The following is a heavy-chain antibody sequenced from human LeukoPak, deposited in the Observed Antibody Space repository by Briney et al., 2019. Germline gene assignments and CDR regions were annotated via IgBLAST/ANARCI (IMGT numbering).Heavy chain of an antibody. CDR1: GFTFTSHV. D-gene: IGHD3-9*01. J-gene: IGHJ5*02. CDR2: ISGSGGST. Sequence: PGGSLRLSCAASGFTFTSHVMSWVRQTPGRELEWVSAISGSGGSTYYADSVKGRFTISRDNSKNTLYLQMNSLRAEDTAVYYCAKDAVAPQYYDILTGYYRFNWFDPWGQGTLVTVSS. CDR3: AKDAVAPQYYDILTGYYRFNWFDP. V-gene: IGHV3-23*01.